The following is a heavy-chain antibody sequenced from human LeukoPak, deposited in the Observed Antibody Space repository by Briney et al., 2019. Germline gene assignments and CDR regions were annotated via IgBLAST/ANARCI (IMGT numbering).Heavy chain of an antibody. CDR1: GGSISSYY. CDR3: ARSGWQQKFCFDY. D-gene: IGHD6-19*01. J-gene: IGHJ4*02. CDR2: IYYSGST. V-gene: IGHV4-59*01. Sequence: SETLSLTCTVSGGSISSYYWSWIRQPPGKGLEWIGYIYYSGSTNYNPSLKSRVTISVDTSKNQFSLKLSSVTAADTAVYYCARSGWQQKFCFDYWGQGTLVTVSS.